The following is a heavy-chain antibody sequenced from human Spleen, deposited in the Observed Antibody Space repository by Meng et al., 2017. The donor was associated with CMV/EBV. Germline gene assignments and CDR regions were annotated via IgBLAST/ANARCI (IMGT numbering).Heavy chain of an antibody. J-gene: IGHJ4*02. CDR1: GFTFSNYG. D-gene: IGHD2-21*01. V-gene: IGHV3-74*01. CDR3: ARGAPPYSCNL. CDR2: INGDGSIT. Sequence: GGSLRLSCAASGFTFSNYGMHWVRQAPGKGLVWVSHINGDGSITDYADSVKGRFTISRDNAKNSLYLQLNSLGAEDTAVYYCARGAPPYSCNLWSQGNLVTVSS.